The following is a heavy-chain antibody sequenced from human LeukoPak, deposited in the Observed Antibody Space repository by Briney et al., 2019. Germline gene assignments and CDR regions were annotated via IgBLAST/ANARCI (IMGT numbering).Heavy chain of an antibody. CDR2: IYYSGST. CDR3: ARDGVVSMELDY. Sequence: SETLSLTCTVSGGSISSYYWSWIRQPPGKGLEWIGYIYYSGSTDYRPSLKSRVSISLDTSNNQFSLTLKSVTAADTAMYYCARDGVVSMELDYWGQGTLVTVSS. V-gene: IGHV4-59*12. D-gene: IGHD3-3*01. J-gene: IGHJ4*02. CDR1: GGSISSYY.